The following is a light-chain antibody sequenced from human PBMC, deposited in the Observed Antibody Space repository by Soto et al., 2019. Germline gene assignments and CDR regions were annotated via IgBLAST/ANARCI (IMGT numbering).Light chain of an antibody. CDR2: DAS. J-gene: IGKJ4*01. CDR3: QQRSNWPLT. Sequence: EIVLTQSPATLSLSPGERANLSCRASQSVSSYLAWYQQKPGQAPRILINDASNRATVIPARFSGRGSGTDFTLTISSLEPEDFAVYYCQQRSNWPLTFGGGTKVEIK. CDR1: QSVSSY. V-gene: IGKV3-11*01.